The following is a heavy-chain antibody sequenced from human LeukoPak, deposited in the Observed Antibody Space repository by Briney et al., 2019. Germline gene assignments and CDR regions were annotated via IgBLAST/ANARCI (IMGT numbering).Heavy chain of an antibody. Sequence: GGSLRLSCAASGFTFSSYNMNWVRQAPGKGLEWVSSISSSSSYIYYADSVKGRFTISRDNAKNSLYLQMNSLRAEDTAVYYCARVIAFRGYMDVWGKGTTVTVSS. J-gene: IGHJ6*03. V-gene: IGHV3-21*06. CDR2: ISSSSSYI. CDR3: ARVIAFRGYMDV. D-gene: IGHD3-16*02. CDR1: GFTFSSYN.